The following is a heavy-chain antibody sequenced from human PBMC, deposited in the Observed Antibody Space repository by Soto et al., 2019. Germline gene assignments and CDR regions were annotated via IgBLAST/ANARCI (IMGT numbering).Heavy chain of an antibody. J-gene: IGHJ3*02. CDR3: ARWCSGGSCYSGGLDAFDI. V-gene: IGHV3-30-3*01. D-gene: IGHD2-15*01. CDR2: ISYDGSNK. CDR1: GFTFSSYA. Sequence: GGSLRLYCAASGFTFSSYAMHWVRQAPGKGLEWVAVISYDGSNKYYADSVKGRFTISRDNSKNTLYLQMNSLRAEDTAVYYCARWCSGGSCYSGGLDAFDIWGQGTMVTVS.